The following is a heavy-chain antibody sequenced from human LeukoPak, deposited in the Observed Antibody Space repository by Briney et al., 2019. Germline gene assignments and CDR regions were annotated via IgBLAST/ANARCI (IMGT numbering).Heavy chain of an antibody. CDR1: GYTSTGYY. V-gene: IGHV1-2*02. J-gene: IGHJ4*02. D-gene: IGHD6-6*01. CDR3: AREHSSSSGKVFDY. CDR2: INPNSGGT. Sequence: GASVKVSCKASGYTSTGYYIHWVRQAPGQGLEWMRWINPNSGGTNYAQNFQGRVTMTRDTSISTAYMELSRLRSDDTAMYYCAREHSSSSGKVFDYWGQGTLVTVSS.